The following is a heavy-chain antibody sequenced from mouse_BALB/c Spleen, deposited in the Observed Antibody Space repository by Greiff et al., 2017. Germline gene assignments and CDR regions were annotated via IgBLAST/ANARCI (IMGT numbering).Heavy chain of an antibody. V-gene: IGHV5-6*01. CDR2: ISSGGSYT. J-gene: IGHJ2*01. D-gene: IGHD2-3*01. Sequence: EVQGVESGGDLVKPGGSLKLSCAASGFTFSSYGMSWVRQTPDKRLEWVATISSGGSYTYYPDSVKGRFTISRDNAKNTLYLQMSSLKSEDTAMYYCARDDGSFFDYWGQGTTLTVSS. CDR1: GFTFSSYG. CDR3: ARDDGSFFDY.